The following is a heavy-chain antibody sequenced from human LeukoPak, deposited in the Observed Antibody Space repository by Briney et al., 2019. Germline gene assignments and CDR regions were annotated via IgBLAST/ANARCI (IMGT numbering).Heavy chain of an antibody. CDR2: ISGSGGST. Sequence: GGSLRLSCAASGFTFSSYAMSWVRQAPGKGLEWVSAISGSGGSTYYADSVKGRFTISRDNSKNTLYLQMNSLRAEDTAVYYCAKAQTGYSRSYYFDYWDQGTLVTVSS. CDR1: GFTFSSYA. V-gene: IGHV3-23*01. J-gene: IGHJ4*02. CDR3: AKAQTGYSRSYYFDY. D-gene: IGHD6-13*01.